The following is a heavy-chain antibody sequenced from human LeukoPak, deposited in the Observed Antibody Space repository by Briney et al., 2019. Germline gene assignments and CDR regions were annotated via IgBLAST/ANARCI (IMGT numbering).Heavy chain of an antibody. Sequence: GGSLRLSCAASGFTFTSYSMNWVRQAPGKGLEWVSTISGGGGSTYYADSVKGRFTISRDNSKNTLYLQMNSLRAEDTAVYYCAKEAYDNGMDVWGQGTTVTVSS. CDR2: ISGGGGST. D-gene: IGHD3-22*01. CDR3: AKEAYDNGMDV. V-gene: IGHV3-23*01. J-gene: IGHJ6*02. CDR1: GFTFTSYS.